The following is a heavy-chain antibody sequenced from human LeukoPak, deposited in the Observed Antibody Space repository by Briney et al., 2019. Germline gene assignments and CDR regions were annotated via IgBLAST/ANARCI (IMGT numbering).Heavy chain of an antibody. J-gene: IGHJ5*02. CDR3: AKDPRHSSSWYRFWFDP. CDR1: GFTFTTYW. V-gene: IGHV3-7*03. Sequence: QPGGSLRLSCAASGFTFTTYWMSWVRQAPGKGLEWVANIKQDGTEKYYVDSVKGRFTISRDNAKNSLYLQMNSLRAEDTAVYYCAKDPRHSSSWYRFWFDPWGQGTLVTVSS. CDR2: IKQDGTEK. D-gene: IGHD6-13*01.